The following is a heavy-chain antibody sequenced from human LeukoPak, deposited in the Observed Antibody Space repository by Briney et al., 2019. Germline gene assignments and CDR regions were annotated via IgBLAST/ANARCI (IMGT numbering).Heavy chain of an antibody. CDR3: AKWGDYDILTGYYVSDF. Sequence: GGALRLSCAASGFIFRNYAMSWVRQAPGKGLEWVSAITGSGDTTYYADSVKGRFTISRDNSKNTLYVEMNTLRAEDTAVYYCAKWGDYDILTGYYVSDFWGQGTLVTVSS. CDR2: ITGSGDTT. V-gene: IGHV3-23*01. D-gene: IGHD3-9*01. J-gene: IGHJ4*02. CDR1: GFIFRNYA.